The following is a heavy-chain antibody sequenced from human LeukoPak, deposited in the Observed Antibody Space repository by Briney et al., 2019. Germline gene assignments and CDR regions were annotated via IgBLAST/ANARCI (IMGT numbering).Heavy chain of an antibody. V-gene: IGHV1-18*04. CDR3: ARALLGAAAGPPDY. Sequence: ASVKVSCKASGYTFTGYYMHWVRQAPGQGLEWMGWISAYNGNTNYAQKLQGRVTMTTDTSTSTAYMELRSLRSDDTAVYYCARALLGAAAGPPDYWGQGTLVTVSS. D-gene: IGHD6-13*01. CDR2: ISAYNGNT. CDR1: GYTFTGYY. J-gene: IGHJ4*02.